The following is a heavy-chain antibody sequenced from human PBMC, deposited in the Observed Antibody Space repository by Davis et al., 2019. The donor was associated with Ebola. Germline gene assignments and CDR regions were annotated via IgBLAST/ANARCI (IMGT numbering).Heavy chain of an antibody. Sequence: PGGSLRLSCAASGFTFSSYWMSWVRQAPGKGLEWVANIKQDGSEEYYVDSVKGRFTMSRDNAKNSLYLQMNSLRVEDTAVYYCAREGYYDSSGYYYGYCFDYWGQGTLVTVSS. CDR2: IKQDGSEE. CDR3: AREGYYDSSGYYYGYCFDY. CDR1: GFTFSSYW. D-gene: IGHD3-22*01. V-gene: IGHV3-7*01. J-gene: IGHJ4*02.